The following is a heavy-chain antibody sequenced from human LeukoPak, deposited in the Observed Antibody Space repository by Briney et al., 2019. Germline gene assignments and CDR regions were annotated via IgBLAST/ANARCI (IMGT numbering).Heavy chain of an antibody. D-gene: IGHD6-19*01. J-gene: IGHJ4*02. CDR3: ARVGGSDSSGSSDY. V-gene: IGHV1-69*02. CDR2: IIPILGIA. Sequence: SVKVSCKASGGTFSSYTISWVRQAPGQGLEWMGRIIPILGIANYAQKFRGRVTITADKSTSTAYMELSSLRSEDTAVYYCARVGGSDSSGSSDYWGQGTLVTASS. CDR1: GGTFSSYT.